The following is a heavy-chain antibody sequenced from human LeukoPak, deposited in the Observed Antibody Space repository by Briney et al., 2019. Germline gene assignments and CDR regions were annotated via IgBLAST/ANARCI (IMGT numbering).Heavy chain of an antibody. CDR2: IYYTGGT. D-gene: IGHD6-19*01. Sequence: SETLSLTCTVSGGSIGSNYWTWVRQPPGKGLEYIGYIYYTGGTNYNPSLKSRVTISVDTSKNQFSLKLTSVTAADTAVYFCAKYGNSGWVIDNWGQGTLVTVSS. CDR1: GGSIGSNY. V-gene: IGHV4-59*08. J-gene: IGHJ4*02. CDR3: AKYGNSGWVIDN.